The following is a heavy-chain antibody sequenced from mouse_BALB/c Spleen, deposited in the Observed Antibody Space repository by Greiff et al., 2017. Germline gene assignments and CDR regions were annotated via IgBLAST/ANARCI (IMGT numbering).Heavy chain of an antibody. CDR1: GYTFSSYW. Sequence: VKVVESGAELMKPGASVKISCKATGYTFSSYWIEWVKQRPGHGLEWIGEILPGSGSTNYNEKFKGKATFTADTSSNTAYMQLSSLTSEDSAVYYCARGGWSYYFDYWGQGTTLTVSS. D-gene: IGHD2-3*01. CDR3: ARGGWSYYFDY. J-gene: IGHJ2*01. V-gene: IGHV1-9*01. CDR2: ILPGSGST.